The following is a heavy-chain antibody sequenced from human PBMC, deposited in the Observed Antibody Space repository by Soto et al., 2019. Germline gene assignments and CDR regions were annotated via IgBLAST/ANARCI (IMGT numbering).Heavy chain of an antibody. Sequence: ASVKVSCKASGYTCTNFGISWVRQAHGQGLEWMGWISAYNGNTNYAQKLQGRVTMTTDTSTSTAYMELRSLRSDDTAVYYCAREPEPLYYYGSGSLGAANAFDIWGQGTMVTVSS. J-gene: IGHJ3*02. CDR3: AREPEPLYYYGSGSLGAANAFDI. CDR1: GYTCTNFG. V-gene: IGHV1-18*01. D-gene: IGHD3-10*01. CDR2: ISAYNGNT.